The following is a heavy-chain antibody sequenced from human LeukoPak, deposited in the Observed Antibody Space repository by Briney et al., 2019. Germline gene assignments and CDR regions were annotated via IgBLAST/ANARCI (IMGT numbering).Heavy chain of an antibody. V-gene: IGHV4-39*07. Sequence: PSETLSLTCTVSGGSIGRSSYYWGWLRQPPGKGLEWIGSIYYSGSTSYNPSLKSRVTMSVDTSKNQFSLKLSSVTAADTAVYYCASEAMHYYGSGSYSTEDYYYYYIDVWGKGTTVTISS. CDR1: GGSIGRSSYY. J-gene: IGHJ6*03. D-gene: IGHD3-10*01. CDR2: IYYSGST. CDR3: ASEAMHYYGSGSYSTEDYYYYYIDV.